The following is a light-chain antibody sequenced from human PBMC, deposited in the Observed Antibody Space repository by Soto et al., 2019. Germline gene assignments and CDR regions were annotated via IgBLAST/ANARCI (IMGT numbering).Light chain of an antibody. Sequence: IVMTQSPASLSVSPGERATLSCRASQSVSSNLAWYQQKPGQAPRLLIYRASTRATGIPARFSGSGSGTEFTLTITSLQSEDFAIYYCQQYDKWPPITFGQGTRLEI. CDR2: RAS. CDR3: QQYDKWPPIT. CDR1: QSVSSN. V-gene: IGKV3-15*01. J-gene: IGKJ5*01.